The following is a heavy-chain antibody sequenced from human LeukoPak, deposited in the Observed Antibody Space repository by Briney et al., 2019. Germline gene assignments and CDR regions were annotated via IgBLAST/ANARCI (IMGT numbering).Heavy chain of an antibody. V-gene: IGHV4-34*01. Sequence: PSETLSLTCAVYGGSFSGYYSSWIRQPPGKGLEWIGEINHSGSTNYNPSLKSRVTISVDTSKNQFSLKLSSVTAADTAVYYCASLRFLEWLSFDYWGQGTLVTVSS. J-gene: IGHJ4*02. CDR2: INHSGST. D-gene: IGHD3-3*01. CDR3: ASLRFLEWLSFDY. CDR1: GGSFSGYY.